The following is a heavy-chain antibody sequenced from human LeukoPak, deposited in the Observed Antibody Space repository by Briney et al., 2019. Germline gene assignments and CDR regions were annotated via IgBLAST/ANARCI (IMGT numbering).Heavy chain of an antibody. CDR3: ARAVTTVTLFDL. CDR1: GFTFSDYY. D-gene: IGHD4-17*01. J-gene: IGHJ4*02. Sequence: GGSLRLSCAASGFTFSDYYMGWIRQAPGKGLEGISYISSGSRTTYYADSVKGRLTISRDNANNLLYLQMNSLTAEDTAVYYCARAVTTVTLFDLWGQGTLVTISS. V-gene: IGHV3-11*04. CDR2: ISSGSRTT.